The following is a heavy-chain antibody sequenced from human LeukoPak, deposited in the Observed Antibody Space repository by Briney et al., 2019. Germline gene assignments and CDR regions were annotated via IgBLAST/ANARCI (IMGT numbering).Heavy chain of an antibody. CDR1: GYTFTSYY. V-gene: IGHV1-2*02. D-gene: IGHD3-22*01. Sequence: ASVKVSCKSSGYTFTSYYMHWLRQPPAQGLEWVGLINPNSGGRNYAQKFQGRLTMTRDASISNAYMQLSRLRSDDTPGYYCARGSSTYYYDSSGYYYFADCGQGRLVT. J-gene: IGHJ4*02. CDR2: INPNSGGR. CDR3: ARGSSTYYYDSSGYYYFAD.